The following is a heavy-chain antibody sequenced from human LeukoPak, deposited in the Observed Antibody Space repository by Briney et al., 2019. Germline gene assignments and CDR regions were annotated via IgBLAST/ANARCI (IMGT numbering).Heavy chain of an antibody. CDR3: ARYKKKNWNDVSPSDY. CDR1: GGSISSYY. CDR2: IYYSGST. Sequence: PSETLSLTCTVSGGSISSYYWSWIRQPPGKGLEWIGYIYYSGSTNYNPSLKSRVTISVDTSKNQFSLKLSSVTAADTAVYYCARYKKKNWNDVSPSDYWGQGTLVTVSS. D-gene: IGHD1-1*01. J-gene: IGHJ4*02. V-gene: IGHV4-59*01.